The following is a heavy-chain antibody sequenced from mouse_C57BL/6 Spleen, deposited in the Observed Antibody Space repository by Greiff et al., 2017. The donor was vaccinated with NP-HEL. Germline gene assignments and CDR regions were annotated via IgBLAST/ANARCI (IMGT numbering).Heavy chain of an antibody. V-gene: IGHV1-52*01. Sequence: QVQLQQPGAELVRPGSSVKLSCKASGYTFTSYWMHWVKQRPIQGLEWIGNIDPSDSETHYNQKFKDKATLTVDKSSSTAYMQLSSLTSEDSAVYYCAAVVPGYWYFDVWGTGTTVTVSS. CDR1: GYTFTSYW. J-gene: IGHJ1*03. CDR3: AAVVPGYWYFDV. CDR2: IDPSDSET. D-gene: IGHD1-1*01.